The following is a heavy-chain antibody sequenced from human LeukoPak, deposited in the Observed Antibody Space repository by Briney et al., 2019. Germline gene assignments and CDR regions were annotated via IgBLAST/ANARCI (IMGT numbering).Heavy chain of an antibody. CDR3: AKVIVVVPAGALDY. Sequence: PGGSLRLSCAASGFTFNNYWMTWVRQAPGKGLEWVGNINQDGSDKYYVDSVKGRFTISRDNAKNSLYLQMNSLRAEDTAVYYCAKVIVVVPAGALDYWGQGTLVTVSS. CDR1: GFTFNNYW. V-gene: IGHV3-7*01. D-gene: IGHD2-2*01. CDR2: INQDGSDK. J-gene: IGHJ4*02.